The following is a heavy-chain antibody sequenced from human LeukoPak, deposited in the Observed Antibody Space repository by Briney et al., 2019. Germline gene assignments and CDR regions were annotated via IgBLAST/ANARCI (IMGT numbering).Heavy chain of an antibody. J-gene: IGHJ6*02. CDR2: INPNSGGT. D-gene: IGHD5-18*01. CDR3: ARAEDPAMVNLGDYYYYAMDI. Sequence: ASVKVSCKASGYIFTDYYMHWVRQAPGQELGWMGRINPNSGGTNYAQKFQDRVTMTTDASTTTAYMELRSLRFDDTAVYYCARAEDPAMVNLGDYYYYAMDIWGQGTTVTVSS. V-gene: IGHV1/OR15-1*04. CDR1: GYIFTDYY.